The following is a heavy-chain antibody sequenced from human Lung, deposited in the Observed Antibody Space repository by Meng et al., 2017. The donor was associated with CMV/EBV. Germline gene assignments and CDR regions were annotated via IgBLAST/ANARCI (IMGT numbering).Heavy chain of an antibody. CDR3: ARVEVGITSGDY. Sequence: GGEVKKPGPSRNVSCNASGYTSTNYCITWVRQAPGQGLEWMGWINAYNGDTNYAQTLQGRVTMTTDTSTSTAYMELRSLRSDDTAVYYCARVEVGITSGDYWGQGTLVTVSS. J-gene: IGHJ4*02. D-gene: IGHD1-26*01. V-gene: IGHV1-18*01. CDR2: INAYNGDT. CDR1: GYTSTNYC.